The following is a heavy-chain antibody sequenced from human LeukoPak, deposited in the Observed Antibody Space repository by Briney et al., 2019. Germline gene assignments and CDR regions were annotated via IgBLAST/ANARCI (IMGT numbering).Heavy chain of an antibody. V-gene: IGHV1-69*05. CDR2: IIPIFGTA. CDR3: ARGPRRGNALGYFDY. Sequence: SVKVSCKASGGTFSSYAISWVRQAPGQGLEWMGGIIPIFGTANYAQKFQGRVTITTDESTSTAYMELSSLRSEDTAVYYCARGPRRGNALGYFDYWGQGTLVTVSS. J-gene: IGHJ4*02. D-gene: IGHD1-1*01. CDR1: GGTFSSYA.